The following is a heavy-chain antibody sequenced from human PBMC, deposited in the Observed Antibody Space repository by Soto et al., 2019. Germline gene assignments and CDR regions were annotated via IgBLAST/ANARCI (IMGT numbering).Heavy chain of an antibody. V-gene: IGHV3-30*18. J-gene: IGHJ4*02. Sequence: PGGSLRLSCAASGFTFSSYGMHWVRQAPGKGLEWVAVISYDGSNKYYADSVKGRFTVSRDSSTNTLYLQMNSLRAEDTDVYYCAKETDYYGSGSLPDFDYWGQGTLVTVSS. CDR1: GFTFSSYG. D-gene: IGHD3-10*01. CDR2: ISYDGSNK. CDR3: AKETDYYGSGSLPDFDY.